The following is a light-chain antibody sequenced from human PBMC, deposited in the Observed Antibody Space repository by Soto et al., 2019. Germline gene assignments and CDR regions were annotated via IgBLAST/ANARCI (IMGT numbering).Light chain of an antibody. CDR3: HQYGSSPPIN. V-gene: IGKV3-20*01. J-gene: IGKJ5*01. CDR2: GAY. CDR1: QSGSSTY. Sequence: EIVLTQSPGTLSLSPGERATLSCRASQSGSSTYLAWYQQKPGQAPRHLIYGAYIRATGIPDRFSGSGSGTDFTLTISRLEPEDFAVYYCHQYGSSPPINFGQGTPLEI.